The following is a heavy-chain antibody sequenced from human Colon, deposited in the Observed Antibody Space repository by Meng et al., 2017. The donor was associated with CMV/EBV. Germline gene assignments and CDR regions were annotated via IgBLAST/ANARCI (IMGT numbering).Heavy chain of an antibody. CDR1: GFTSTIYA. V-gene: IGHV3-48*04. CDR3: AREKVVRFWFDP. CDR2: ISSSGSTI. J-gene: IGHJ5*02. D-gene: IGHD2-2*01. Sequence: GGSLRLSCAASGFTSTIYAMNWVRQAPGKGLEWVSYISSSGSTIYYADSVKGRFTISRDNAKNSLYLQMNSLRAEDTAVYYCAREKVVRFWFDPWGQGTLVTVSS.